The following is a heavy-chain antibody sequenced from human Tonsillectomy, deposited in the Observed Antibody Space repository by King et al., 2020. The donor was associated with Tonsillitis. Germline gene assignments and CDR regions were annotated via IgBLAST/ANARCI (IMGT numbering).Heavy chain of an antibody. CDR3: ASGSSDDAFDI. CDR1: GFTFSSYG. Sequence: VQLVESGGGVVQPGRSLRLSCAASGFTFSSYGMHWVRQAPGKGLEWVAVISYDGSNKYYADSVKGRFTISRDNSKNTLYLQMTSLRAEDTAVYYCASGSSDDAFDIWGQGTMVTVSS. V-gene: IGHV3-30*03. CDR2: ISYDGSNK. J-gene: IGHJ3*02. D-gene: IGHD1-26*01.